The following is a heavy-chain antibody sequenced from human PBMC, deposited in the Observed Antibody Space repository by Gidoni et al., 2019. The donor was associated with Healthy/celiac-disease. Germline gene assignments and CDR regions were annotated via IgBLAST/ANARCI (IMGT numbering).Heavy chain of an antibody. Sequence: EVQLVESGGGLVQPGGSLRLSCAASGFTFSSDWMHWVRQAPGKGLVWVSRINSDGSSTSYADSVKGRFTISRDNAKNTLYLQMNSLRAEDTAVYYCARVIYGGYSYMYYYYMDVWGKGTTVTVSS. CDR1: GFTFSSDW. CDR2: INSDGSST. V-gene: IGHV3-74*01. J-gene: IGHJ6*03. CDR3: ARVIYGGYSYMYYYYMDV. D-gene: IGHD5-18*01.